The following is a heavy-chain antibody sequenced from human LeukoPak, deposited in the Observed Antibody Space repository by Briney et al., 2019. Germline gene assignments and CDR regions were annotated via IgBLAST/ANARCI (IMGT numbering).Heavy chain of an antibody. J-gene: IGHJ4*02. Sequence: GGSLRLSCAASGLTFSSYSMNWVRQAPGKGLEWVSSISSSSSYIYYADSVKGRFTISRDNAKNSLYLQMNSLRAEDTAVYYCARDRLRYFDWLDYWGQGTLVTVSS. CDR3: ARDRLRYFDWLDY. CDR2: ISSSSSYI. CDR1: GLTFSSYS. V-gene: IGHV3-21*01. D-gene: IGHD3-9*01.